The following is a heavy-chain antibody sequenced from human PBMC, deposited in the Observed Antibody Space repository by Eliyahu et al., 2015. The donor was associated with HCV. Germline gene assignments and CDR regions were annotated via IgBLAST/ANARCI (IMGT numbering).Heavy chain of an antibody. J-gene: IGHJ6*02. D-gene: IGHD3-10*01. CDR3: AKGITRKQGVHYYYYYGMDV. V-gene: IGHV3-30*18. CDR2: ISYDGSNK. CDR1: GFTFXSYG. Sequence: QVQLVESGGGVVQPGRSLXLSCAASGFTFXSYGMXWVRQAPGKGLEXVAVISYDGSNKYYADSVKGRFTISRDNSKNTLYLQMNSLRAEDTAVYYCAKGITRKQGVHYYYYYGMDVWGQGTTVTVSS.